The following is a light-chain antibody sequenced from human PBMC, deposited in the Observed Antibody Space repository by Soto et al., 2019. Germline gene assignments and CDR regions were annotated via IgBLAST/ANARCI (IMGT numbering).Light chain of an antibody. CDR3: SSYTSSSTLL. CDR1: SSDVGGYNY. V-gene: IGLV2-14*01. Sequence: QSVLTQPASVSGSPGQSITISCTGPSSDVGGYNYVSWYQQHPGKAPELMIYDVSNRPSGVSNRFSGSKSGNTASLTISGLQAEDEADYYCSSYTSSSTLLFGGGTQLTVL. CDR2: DVS. J-gene: IGLJ7*01.